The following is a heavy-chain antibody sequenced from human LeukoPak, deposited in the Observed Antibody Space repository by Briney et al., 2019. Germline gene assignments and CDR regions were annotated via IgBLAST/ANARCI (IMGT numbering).Heavy chain of an antibody. CDR3: ASTVDTAMGDESYYFDY. V-gene: IGHV3-30*02. D-gene: IGHD5-18*01. CDR1: GFTFSSYG. J-gene: IGHJ4*02. CDR2: IRYDGSNK. Sequence: GGSLRLSCAASGFTFSSYGMHWVRQAPGKGLEWVAFIRYDGSNKYYADSVKGRFTISRDNSKNTLYLQMNSLRAEDTAVYYCASTVDTAMGDESYYFDYWGQGTLVTVSS.